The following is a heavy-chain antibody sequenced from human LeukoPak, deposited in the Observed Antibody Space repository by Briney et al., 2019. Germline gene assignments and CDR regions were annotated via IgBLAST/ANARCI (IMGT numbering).Heavy chain of an antibody. D-gene: IGHD4-17*01. Sequence: GGSLRLSCAASGFTFSSYNMNWVRQAPGKGLEWVSYISSSSSTIYYADSVKGRFTISRDNAKNSLHLQMNGLRDDDTAVYYCVRRCDYWGQGTLVTVSS. CDR1: GFTFSSYN. V-gene: IGHV3-48*02. J-gene: IGHJ4*02. CDR2: ISSSSSTI. CDR3: VRRCDY.